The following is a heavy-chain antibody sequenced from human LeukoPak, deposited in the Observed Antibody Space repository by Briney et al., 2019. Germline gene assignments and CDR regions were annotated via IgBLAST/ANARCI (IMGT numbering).Heavy chain of an antibody. V-gene: IGHV6-1*01. CDR3: ARNGIGTTYDAFGI. J-gene: IGHJ3*02. Sequence: SQTLSLTCAISGDSVSSNSAAWNWIRQSPSRGLEWLGRTYFRSKWYNDYAVSVKSRIIITAYTSKNHFSLQLNSVTPEDTAVYFCARNGIGTTYDAFGIWGQGIMVTVSS. CDR2: TYFRSKWYN. D-gene: IGHD1-1*01. CDR1: GDSVSSNSAA.